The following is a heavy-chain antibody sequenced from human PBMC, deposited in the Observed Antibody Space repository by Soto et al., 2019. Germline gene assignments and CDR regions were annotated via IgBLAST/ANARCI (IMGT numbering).Heavy chain of an antibody. CDR2: IWYDGSNK. CDR1: GFTFSSYG. V-gene: IGHV3-30*02. D-gene: IGHD3-3*01. J-gene: IGHJ4*02. CDR3: AKDLGRFLEWLLRGLDY. Sequence: GGSLRLSCAASGFTFSSYGMHWVRQAPGKGLEWVAVIWYDGSNKYYTDSVKGRFTISRDNSKNTLYLQMNSLRAEDTAVYYCAKDLGRFLEWLLRGLDYWGQGTLVTVSS.